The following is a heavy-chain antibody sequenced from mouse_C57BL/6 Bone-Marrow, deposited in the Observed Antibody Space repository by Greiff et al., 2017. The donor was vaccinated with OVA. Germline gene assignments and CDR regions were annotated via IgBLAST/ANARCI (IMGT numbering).Heavy chain of an antibody. Sequence: EVKLVESGGGLVKPGGSLKLSCAASGFTFSDYGMHWVRQAPEKGLEWVAYISSGSSTIYYADTVKGRFTISRDNAKNTLFLQMTSLRSEDTAMYYCARPYGYAMDYWGQGISVTVSS. V-gene: IGHV5-17*01. CDR2: ISSGSSTI. D-gene: IGHD1-1*02. CDR3: ARPYGYAMDY. CDR1: GFTFSDYG. J-gene: IGHJ4*01.